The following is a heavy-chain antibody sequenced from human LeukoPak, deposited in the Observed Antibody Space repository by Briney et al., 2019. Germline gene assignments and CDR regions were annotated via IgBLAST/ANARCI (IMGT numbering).Heavy chain of an antibody. CDR2: IKQDGSEK. V-gene: IGHV3-7*04. J-gene: IGHJ2*01. CDR1: GFTFTTYW. Sequence: GGSLRLSCAASGFTFTTYWMSWVRQAPGKGLEWVASIKQDGSEKYYVDSVKGQFSISRDNAKNSLYLQMNGLRAEDTAVYYCARGSSASWHLYFDLWGRGTLVTVSS. D-gene: IGHD3-10*01. CDR3: ARGSSASWHLYFDL.